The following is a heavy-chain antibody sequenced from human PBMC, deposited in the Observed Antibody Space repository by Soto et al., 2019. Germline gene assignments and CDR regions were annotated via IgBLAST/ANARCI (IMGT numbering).Heavy chain of an antibody. D-gene: IGHD2-15*01. Sequence: QITLKESGPTLVKPTQTLTLTCTFSGFSLGTSGVGVGWIRQPPGKDLEWLALIYWDDDKRSSPSLTIRLTITKDTSKNQVVLTMTNMDSVDTATYYCAHVLVVAANYGMDVWGQVTTVTVSS. J-gene: IGHJ6*02. CDR3: AHVLVVAANYGMDV. CDR1: GFSLGTSGVG. CDR2: IYWDDDK. V-gene: IGHV2-5*02.